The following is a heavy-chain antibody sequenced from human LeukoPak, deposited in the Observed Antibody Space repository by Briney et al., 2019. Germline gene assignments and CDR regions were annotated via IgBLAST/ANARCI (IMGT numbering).Heavy chain of an antibody. Sequence: SETLSLTCTVSGGSISSYYWSWIRQPAGKGLEWIGRIYTSGSTNYNPSLKGRVTMSVDTSKNQFPLKLSSVTAADTAVYYCARDLEDYDILTGYLDYYYGMDVWGQGATVTVSS. J-gene: IGHJ6*02. V-gene: IGHV4-4*07. CDR1: GGSISSYY. CDR2: IYTSGST. D-gene: IGHD3-9*01. CDR3: ARDLEDYDILTGYLDYYYGMDV.